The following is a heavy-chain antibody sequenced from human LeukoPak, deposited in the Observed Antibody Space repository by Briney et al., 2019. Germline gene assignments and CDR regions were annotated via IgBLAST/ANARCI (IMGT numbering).Heavy chain of an antibody. CDR1: GGSISSGDYY. Sequence: PSQTLSLTCTVSGGSISSGDYYWSWIRQPAGKGLEWIGRIYTSGSTNYNPSLKSRVAISVDTSKNQFSLKLSSVTAADTAVYYCAREIAAGYDYWGQGTLVTVSS. D-gene: IGHD6-13*01. CDR3: AREIAAGYDY. J-gene: IGHJ4*02. CDR2: IYTSGST. V-gene: IGHV4-61*02.